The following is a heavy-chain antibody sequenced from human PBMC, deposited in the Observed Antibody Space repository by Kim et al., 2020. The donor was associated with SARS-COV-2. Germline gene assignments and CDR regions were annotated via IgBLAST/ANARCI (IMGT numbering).Heavy chain of an antibody. D-gene: IGHD2-21*02. CDR3: AREGGGNSRFGCDY. V-gene: IGHV1-46*01. Sequence: QKFQGRVTMTRDTSTSTVYMELSSLRSEDTAVYYCAREGGGNSRFGCDYWGQGTLVTVSS. J-gene: IGHJ4*02.